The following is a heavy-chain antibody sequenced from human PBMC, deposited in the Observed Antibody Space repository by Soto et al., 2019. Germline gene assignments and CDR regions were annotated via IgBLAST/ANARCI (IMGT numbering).Heavy chain of an antibody. CDR1: GFTFSGSA. V-gene: IGHV3-73*01. CDR3: TRQMSDYYDSSGYYYGWYFDL. D-gene: IGHD3-22*01. CDR2: IRSKANSYAT. J-gene: IGHJ2*01. Sequence: GSLRLSCAASGFTFSGSAMHWVRQASGKGLEWVGRIRSKANSYATAYAASVKGRFTISRDDSKNTAYLQMNSLKTEDTAVYYCTRQMSDYYDSSGYYYGWYFDLWGRGTLVTVSS.